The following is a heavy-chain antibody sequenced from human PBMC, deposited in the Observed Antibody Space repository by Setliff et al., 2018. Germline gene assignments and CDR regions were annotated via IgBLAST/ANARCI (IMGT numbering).Heavy chain of an antibody. J-gene: IGHJ4*02. D-gene: IGHD1-1*01. CDR1: GASISSGTYY. CDR3: ARTGTYRYFDY. Sequence: LSLTCTVSGASISSGTYYWAWIRQPPGKGLEWIGRIHYRGTTYSNASLASRLTISVDTAKNQFSLKLTSMTAADTAVYYCARTGTYRYFDYWGQGTRVTVSS. CDR2: IHYRGTT. V-gene: IGHV4-39*01.